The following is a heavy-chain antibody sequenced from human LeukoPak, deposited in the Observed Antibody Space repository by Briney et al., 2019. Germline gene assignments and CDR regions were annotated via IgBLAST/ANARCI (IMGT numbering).Heavy chain of an antibody. CDR1: GYTFTSYY. CDR2: INPSGGST. V-gene: IGHV1-46*01. J-gene: IGHJ4*02. Sequence: ASVKVSCKASGYTFTSYYMHWVRQAPGQGLEWMGIINPSGGSTSYAQKFQGRVTMTEDTSTDTAHMELSSLRSEDTAVYYCATRVATIEEDDYWGQGTLVTVSS. D-gene: IGHD5-12*01. CDR3: ATRVATIEEDDY.